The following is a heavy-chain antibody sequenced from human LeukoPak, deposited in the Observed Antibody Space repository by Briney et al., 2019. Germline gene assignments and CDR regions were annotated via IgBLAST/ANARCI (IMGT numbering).Heavy chain of an antibody. J-gene: IGHJ5*02. Sequence: GGSLRLSCAASGFTFDDYAMHWVRQAPGKGLEWVSGISRNSGTIGYADSVKGRFTISRDNAKNSLYLQMNSLRAEDMALYYCARGNSGSYSQDWFDPWGQGTLVTVSS. D-gene: IGHD1-26*01. CDR3: ARGNSGSYSQDWFDP. CDR2: ISRNSGTI. CDR1: GFTFDDYA. V-gene: IGHV3-9*03.